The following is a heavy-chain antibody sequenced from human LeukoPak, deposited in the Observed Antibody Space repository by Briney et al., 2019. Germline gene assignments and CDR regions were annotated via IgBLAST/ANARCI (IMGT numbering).Heavy chain of an antibody. CDR3: VRDKDGYNF. CDR1: GFTFSSYS. V-gene: IGHV3-21*01. D-gene: IGHD5-24*01. CDR2: ISSTGTYK. Sequence: GGSLRLSCAASGFTFSSYSMNWVRQAPGKGLEWVSSISSTGTYKYYADSVKGRFTISRDNAKNSLYLQMNSLRAEDTAVYYCVRDKDGYNFWGQGTLVSVSS. J-gene: IGHJ4*02.